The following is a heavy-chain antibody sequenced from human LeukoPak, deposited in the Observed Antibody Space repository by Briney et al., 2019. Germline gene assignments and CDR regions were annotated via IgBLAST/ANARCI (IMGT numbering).Heavy chain of an antibody. D-gene: IGHD3-9*01. CDR2: IKTDGSET. V-gene: IGHV3-7*01. J-gene: IGHJ4*02. CDR1: GFTFNNYW. CDR3: VRNLPGAGY. Sequence: PGRSLRLSCAASGFTFNNYWLSWVRQAPGKGLEWVANIKTDGSETYYVDAVKGRFTISRDNAKNSLYLQMNNLRVEDTAVYYCVRNLPGAGYWGQGTLVIVSS.